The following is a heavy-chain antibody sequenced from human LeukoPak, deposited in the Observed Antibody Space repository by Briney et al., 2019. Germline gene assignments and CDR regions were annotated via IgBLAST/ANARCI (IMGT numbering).Heavy chain of an antibody. V-gene: IGHV3-7*03. CDR2: IKQDGSEK. D-gene: IGHD2-21*02. CDR3: ARDSGGLDCGGDCYSFDF. CDR1: GFDFSNYW. J-gene: IGHJ4*02. Sequence: PGGSLRLSCAASGFDFSNYWMYWVRQAPGKGLEWVANIKQDGSEKYYVDSVRGRFTISRDNAKNSLSLQMNSLRAEDTAVYYCARDSGGLDCGGDCYSFDFWGQGTLVTVSS.